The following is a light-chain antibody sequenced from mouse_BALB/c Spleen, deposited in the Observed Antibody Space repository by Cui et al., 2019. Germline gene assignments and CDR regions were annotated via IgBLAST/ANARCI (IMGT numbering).Light chain of an antibody. CDR3: QQWSSYPLT. J-gene: IGKJ5*01. Sequence: HIVPTQPPAIMSASRGEKVTMTCSASSSVSYMYWYQQKPGSSPRLLIYDTSNLASGVPVRFSGSGSGTSYSLTISRMEAEDAATYYCQQWSSYPLTFGAGTKLELK. V-gene: IGKV4-55*01. CDR2: DTS. CDR1: SSVSY.